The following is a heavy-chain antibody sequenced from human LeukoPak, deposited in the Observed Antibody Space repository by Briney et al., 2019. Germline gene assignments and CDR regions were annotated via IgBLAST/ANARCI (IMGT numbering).Heavy chain of an antibody. CDR1: GFSVSSNY. J-gene: IGHJ4*02. V-gene: IGHV3-53*01. D-gene: IGHD3-22*01. Sequence: GGSLRLSCAASGFSVSSNYMSWVRQAPGKGLEWVSIVYSGGSTYYADSVKGRFTISRDNSKNTLYLQMNSLRAEDTAVYYCAKSQREYDTGSFDYWGQGTLVTVSS. CDR2: VYSGGST. CDR3: AKSQREYDTGSFDY.